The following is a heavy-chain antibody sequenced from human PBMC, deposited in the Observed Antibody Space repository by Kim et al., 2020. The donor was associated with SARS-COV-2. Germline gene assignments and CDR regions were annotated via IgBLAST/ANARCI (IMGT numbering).Heavy chain of an antibody. CDR2: ISYDGSNK. D-gene: IGHD3-22*01. V-gene: IGHV3-30-3*01. CDR3: ARGGGGGYYYFDY. J-gene: IGHJ4*02. CDR1: GFTFSSYA. Sequence: GRSLRLSCAASGFTFSSYAMHWVRQAPGKGLEWVAVISYDGSNKYYADSVKGRFTISRDNSKNTLYLQMNSLRAEDTAVYYCARGGGGGYYYFDYWGQGT.